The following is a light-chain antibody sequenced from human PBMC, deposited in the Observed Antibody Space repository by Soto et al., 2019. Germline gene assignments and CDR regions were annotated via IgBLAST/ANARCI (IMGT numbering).Light chain of an antibody. CDR1: SSDLGTYDL. J-gene: IGLJ3*02. CDR2: EVF. CDR3: CSYAGSSTGV. V-gene: IGLV2-23*02. Sequence: QSALTQPASVSGSPGQSITISCTGTSSDLGTYDLVSWYQQHPAKAPKLMIYEVFKRPSGVSYRFSGSKSGNTASLTISGLQAEDEADYYCCSYAGSSTGVFGGGTKLTVL.